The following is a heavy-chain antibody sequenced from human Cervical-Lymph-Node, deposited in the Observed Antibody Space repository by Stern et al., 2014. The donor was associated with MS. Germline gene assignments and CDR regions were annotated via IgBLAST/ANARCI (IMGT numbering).Heavy chain of an antibody. V-gene: IGHV3-21*01. CDR2: ITSGSSDI. CDR3: ARDIVTRGY. D-gene: IGHD1-26*01. Sequence: EVQLVESGGGLVQPGGSLRLSCAASGFTFKEYSMNWVRQAPGKGLEWVSSITSGSSDIHYADSVKGRFTISRDNAKNALYLQMDSLRAEDTALYYCARDIVTRGYWGQGTLVTVSS. J-gene: IGHJ4*02. CDR1: GFTFKEYS.